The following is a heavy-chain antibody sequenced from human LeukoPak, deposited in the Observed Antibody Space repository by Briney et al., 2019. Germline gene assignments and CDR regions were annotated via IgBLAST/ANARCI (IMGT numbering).Heavy chain of an antibody. CDR2: ISWDGGST. CDR1: GFTFDDYT. CDR3: AKGLDRHIVVVTATDY. V-gene: IGHV3-43*01. D-gene: IGHD2-21*02. Sequence: GGSLRLSCAASGFTFDDYTMHWVRQAPGKGLEWVSLISWDGGSTYYADSVKGRFTISRDNSKNSLYLQMNSLRTEDTALYYCAKGLDRHIVVVTATDYWGQGTLVTVSS. J-gene: IGHJ4*02.